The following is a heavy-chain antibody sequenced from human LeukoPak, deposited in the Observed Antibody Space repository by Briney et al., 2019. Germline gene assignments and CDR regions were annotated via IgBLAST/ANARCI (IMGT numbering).Heavy chain of an antibody. Sequence: ASVTVSCKASGYTFTSYYMHWVRQAPGQGLEWMGIINPSGGSTSYAQKFQGRVTMTRDTSTSTVYMELSSLRSEDTAVYYCARSRERLHWFDPWGQGTLVSVSS. V-gene: IGHV1-46*01. CDR2: INPSGGST. CDR3: ARSRERLHWFDP. D-gene: IGHD5-24*01. J-gene: IGHJ5*02. CDR1: GYTFTSYY.